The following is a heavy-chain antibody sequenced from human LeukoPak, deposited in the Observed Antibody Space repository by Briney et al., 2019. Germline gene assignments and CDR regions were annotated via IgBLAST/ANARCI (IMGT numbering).Heavy chain of an antibody. V-gene: IGHV1-46*01. CDR3: ARGLFIVSSWFSSRDYYYYMDV. Sequence: GASVKVSCKASGYTFTSYYMHWVRQAPGQGLEWMGIINPSGGSTSYAQKFQGRVTMTRDTSTSTVYMELSSLRSEDTAVYYCARGLFIVSSWFSSRDYYYYMDVWGKGTTVTVSS. J-gene: IGHJ6*03. CDR2: INPSGGST. D-gene: IGHD6-13*01. CDR1: GYTFTSYY.